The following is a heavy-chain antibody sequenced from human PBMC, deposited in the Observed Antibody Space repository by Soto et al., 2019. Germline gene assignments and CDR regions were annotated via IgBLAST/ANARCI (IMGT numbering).Heavy chain of an antibody. CDR2: FDPEDGET. CDR3: ATEGPAAPDDYYYYGMDV. V-gene: IGHV1-24*01. CDR1: GYTLTELS. J-gene: IGHJ6*02. Sequence: ASVKVSCKVSGYTLTELSMHWVRQAPGKGLEWMGGFDPEDGETIYAQKFQGRVTMTEDTSTDTAYMELSSLRSEDTAVYYCATEGPAAPDDYYYYGMDVWGQGTTVTVSS. D-gene: IGHD2-15*01.